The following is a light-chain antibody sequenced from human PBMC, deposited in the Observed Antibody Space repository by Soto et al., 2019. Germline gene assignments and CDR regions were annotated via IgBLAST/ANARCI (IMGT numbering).Light chain of an antibody. CDR2: TAS. J-gene: IGKJ4*01. CDR3: QQLYTYPLT. CDR1: QGINSY. V-gene: IGKV1-9*01. Sequence: IHLTQSPSFLSASVGHRVTVTCRASQGINSYLAWYQQKKGKAPKVLIYTASTLQSGVPSRFSGSGYGTEFNLTITSLQPEDFAAYYCQQLYTYPLTFGGGTKVDIK.